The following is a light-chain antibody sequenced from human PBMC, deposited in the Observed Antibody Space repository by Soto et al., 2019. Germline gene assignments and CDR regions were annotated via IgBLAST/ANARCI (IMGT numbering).Light chain of an antibody. CDR3: QRRSTPLP. Sequence: EIILTQSPATLSLSPGERATLSCRASQSVSSYLAWYQHKPGQAPRLLIYDASTRATGIPARFSGSWSGTDLTLTISSLEPEDFAVYYCQRRSTPLPCGGGPKVE. J-gene: IGKJ4*02. CDR1: QSVSSY. CDR2: DAS. V-gene: IGKV3-11*01.